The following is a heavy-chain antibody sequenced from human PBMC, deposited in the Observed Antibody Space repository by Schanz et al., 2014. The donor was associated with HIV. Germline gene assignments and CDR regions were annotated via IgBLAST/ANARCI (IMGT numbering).Heavy chain of an antibody. J-gene: IGHJ6*02. V-gene: IGHV3-74*01. D-gene: IGHD3-3*01. CDR2: ISSDGSST. CDR3: AREASLEWLYVVDV. Sequence: EQLVESGGGLVKPGGSLRLSCAASGFTFSTSWMHWVRQAPGKGLVWVSRISSDGSSTSYADSVKGRFTISRDNAKNTLYLQTNSLRGEDTAVYYCAREASLEWLYVVDVWGQGTTVTVSS. CDR1: GFTFSTSW.